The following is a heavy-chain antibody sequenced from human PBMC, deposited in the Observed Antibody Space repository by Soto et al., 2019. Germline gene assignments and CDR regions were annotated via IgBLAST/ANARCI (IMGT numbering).Heavy chain of an antibody. CDR2: IIPIFGTA. CDR3: ARTPPHYDRSGYYYDY. J-gene: IGHJ4*01. CDR1: GGTFSSYA. D-gene: IGHD3-22*01. V-gene: IGHV1-69*13. Sequence: GASVKVSCKASGGTFSSYAISWVRQAPGQGLEWMGGIIPIFGTANYAQKFQGRVTITADESTSTAYMELSSLRSEDAAVYYCARTPPHYDRSGYYYDYWGHGTLVTVSS.